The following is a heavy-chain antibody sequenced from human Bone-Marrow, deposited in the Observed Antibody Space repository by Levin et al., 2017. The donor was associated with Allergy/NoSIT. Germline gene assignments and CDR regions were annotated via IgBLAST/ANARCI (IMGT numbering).Heavy chain of an antibody. CDR3: AKDPSLYCGGDCGDY. CDR2: ILYDGSNT. Sequence: RTGGSLRLSCAASGFRFTSFGMQWVRQAPGKGLEWVALILYDGSNTYYADSVRGRFTISRDNSKNTLYLQMNSLRPEDTAVYYCAKDPSLYCGGDCGDYWGQGTLVTVSS. CDR1: GFRFTSFG. V-gene: IGHV3-30*18. J-gene: IGHJ4*02. D-gene: IGHD2-21*02.